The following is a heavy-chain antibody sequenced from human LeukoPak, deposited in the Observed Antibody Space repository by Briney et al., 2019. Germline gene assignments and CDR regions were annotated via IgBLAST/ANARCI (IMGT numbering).Heavy chain of an antibody. CDR1: GFTFSSYA. D-gene: IGHD1-26*01. CDR2: ISGSGGST. Sequence: PGGSLRLSCAASGFTFSSYAMSWARQAPGKGLEWVSAISGSGGSTYYADSVKGRFTISRDNSKNTLYLQMNSLRAEDTAVYYCAKDGGGSNGGFDYWGQGTLVTVSS. J-gene: IGHJ4*02. CDR3: AKDGGGSNGGFDY. V-gene: IGHV3-23*01.